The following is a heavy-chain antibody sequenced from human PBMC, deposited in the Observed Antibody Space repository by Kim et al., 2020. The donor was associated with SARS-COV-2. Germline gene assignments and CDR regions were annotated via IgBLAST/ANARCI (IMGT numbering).Heavy chain of an antibody. CDR1: GFTFSSYS. J-gene: IGHJ4*02. Sequence: GGSLRLSCAASGFTFSSYSMNWVRQAPGKGLEWVSSISSSSSYIYYADSVKGRFTISRDNAKNSLYLQMNSLRAEDTAVYYCARAWWLRYYFDYWGQGTLVTVSS. CDR3: ARAWWLRYYFDY. CDR2: ISSSSSYI. D-gene: IGHD5-12*01. V-gene: IGHV3-21*01.